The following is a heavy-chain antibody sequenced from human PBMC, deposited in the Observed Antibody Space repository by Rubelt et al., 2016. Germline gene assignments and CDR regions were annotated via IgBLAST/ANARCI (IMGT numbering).Heavy chain of an antibody. V-gene: IGHV3-23*01. CDR3: AKHPDVGSYYYFHS. CDR1: GFTFSNYA. Sequence: AQPGGSLRLSCAASGFTFSNYAMSWVRQAPGKGLEWVAAISYSGGDTYYADSVKGRFTISRDNSKNTLYLQMNSLRADDTAVYFCAKHPDVGSYYYFHSWGQGALVTVSS. CDR2: ISYSGGDT. D-gene: IGHD1-26*01. J-gene: IGHJ4*02.